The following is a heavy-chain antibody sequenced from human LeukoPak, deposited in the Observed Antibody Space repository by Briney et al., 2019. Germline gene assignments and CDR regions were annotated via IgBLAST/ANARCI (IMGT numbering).Heavy chain of an antibody. J-gene: IGHJ4*02. CDR2: INWNGGST. D-gene: IGHD3-10*01. Sequence: PGGSLRLSCAASGFTFGYYGMSWVRQAPGKGLEWVSGINWNGGSTGYADSVKGRFTISRDNAKNSLYLQMNSLRAEDTALYYCARDSYYYGSGSQYYFDYWGQGTLVTVSS. CDR1: GFTFGYYG. CDR3: ARDSYYYGSGSQYYFDY. V-gene: IGHV3-20*04.